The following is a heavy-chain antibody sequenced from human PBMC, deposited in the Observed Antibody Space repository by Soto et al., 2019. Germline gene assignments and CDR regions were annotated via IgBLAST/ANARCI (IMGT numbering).Heavy chain of an antibody. V-gene: IGHV3-23*01. CDR1: GFTFSSYA. D-gene: IGHD3-22*01. CDR3: AKWSSPSYYYDSSGYYHYFDY. J-gene: IGHJ4*02. Sequence: GGSLILSCAASGFTFSSYAMSWVRQAPGKGLEWVSAISGSGGSTYYADSVKGRFTISRDNSKNTLYLQMNSLRAEDTAVYYCAKWSSPSYYYDSSGYYHYFDYWGQGTLVTVSS. CDR2: ISGSGGST.